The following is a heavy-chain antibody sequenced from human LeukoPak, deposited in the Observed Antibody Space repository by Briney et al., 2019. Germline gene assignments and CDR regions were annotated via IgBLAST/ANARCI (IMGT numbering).Heavy chain of an antibody. V-gene: IGHV4-59*08. D-gene: IGHD2-15*01. Sequence: SQTLSLTCTVSGGSISGYYWSWIRQPPGKGLEWIGYIYYSGSSNYNPSLKSRVTTSVDTSKNQFSLRVNSVTAADTAVYYCARYFCRSGTCYHFDYWGQGTLVTVSS. J-gene: IGHJ4*02. CDR1: GGSISGYY. CDR2: IYYSGSS. CDR3: ARYFCRSGTCYHFDY.